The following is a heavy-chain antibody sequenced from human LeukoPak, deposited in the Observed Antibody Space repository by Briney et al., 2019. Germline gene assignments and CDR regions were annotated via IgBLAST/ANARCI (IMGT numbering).Heavy chain of an antibody. CDR3: ARDPVGGSTIFDY. Sequence: SQTLSLTCAISGDSFSSNSVTWNWIRQSPSRGLEWLGRTYYRSTWYNDYAVSVRGRITVNPDTSKNQFSLHLNSVTPEDTAVYYCARDPVGGSTIFDYWGQGTLVTVSS. CDR2: TYYRSTWYN. J-gene: IGHJ4*02. D-gene: IGHD1-26*01. CDR1: GDSFSSNSVT. V-gene: IGHV6-1*01.